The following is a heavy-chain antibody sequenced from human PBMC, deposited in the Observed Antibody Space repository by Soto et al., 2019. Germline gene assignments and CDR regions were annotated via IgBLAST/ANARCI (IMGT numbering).Heavy chain of an antibody. J-gene: IGHJ5*02. V-gene: IGHV3-11*01. CDR3: ARERSCSGNSCYKLRFDP. CDR1: GFTFSASY. CDR2: ISNSGNTK. Sequence: QVQLVESGGDVVQPGGSLRLSCAASGFTFSASYMTWIRQAPGRGLEWVSYISNSGNTKEYADSVRGRFTISRDNAKNSVHQQMDSLRAEDTAVYYCARERSCSGNSCYKLRFDPWGQGTRVIVSS. D-gene: IGHD5-12*01.